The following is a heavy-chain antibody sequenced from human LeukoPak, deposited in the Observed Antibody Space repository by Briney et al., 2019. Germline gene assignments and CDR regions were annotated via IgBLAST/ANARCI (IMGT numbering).Heavy chain of an antibody. D-gene: IGHD2-2*01. Sequence: ASVKVSCKASGYTFTSYGVSWVRQAPGQGLEWMGWISAYNGNTNYAQKLQGRVTMTTDTSTSTAYMELRSLRSDDTAVYYCARDGGVVVVPAAADYWGQGTLVTVSS. CDR2: ISAYNGNT. CDR1: GYTFTSYG. J-gene: IGHJ4*02. CDR3: ARDGGVVVVPAAADY. V-gene: IGHV1-18*01.